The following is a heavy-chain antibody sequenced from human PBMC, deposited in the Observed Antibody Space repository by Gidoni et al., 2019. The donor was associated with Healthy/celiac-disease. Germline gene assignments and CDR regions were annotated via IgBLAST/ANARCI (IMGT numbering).Heavy chain of an antibody. Sequence: EVQLLESGGGLVKPGGSLILSCAASGFTFSSYAMSWVRQAPGKGLKWLSAISGSGGSTYYADSVKGRLTISRDNSKNTLYLQMNSLRAEDTAVYYCAKHITMIVGYAFDIWGQGTMVTVSS. D-gene: IGHD3-22*01. CDR2: ISGSGGST. CDR1: GFTFSSYA. CDR3: AKHITMIVGYAFDI. J-gene: IGHJ3*02. V-gene: IGHV3-23*01.